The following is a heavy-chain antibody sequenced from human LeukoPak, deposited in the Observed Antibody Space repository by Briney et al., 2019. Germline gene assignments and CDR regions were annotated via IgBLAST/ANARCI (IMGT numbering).Heavy chain of an antibody. Sequence: SETLSLTCTVSGGSLSSSSYYWGWLRQPPGKGLEWIGSIYYSGSTYYNPSLKSRVTISVDTSKNQFSLKLSSVTAADTAVYYCVRTYSIGWSTGVFDIWGQGTMVTVSA. CDR2: IYYSGST. CDR1: GGSLSSSSYY. CDR3: VRTYSIGWSTGVFDI. D-gene: IGHD6-19*01. V-gene: IGHV4-39*07. J-gene: IGHJ3*02.